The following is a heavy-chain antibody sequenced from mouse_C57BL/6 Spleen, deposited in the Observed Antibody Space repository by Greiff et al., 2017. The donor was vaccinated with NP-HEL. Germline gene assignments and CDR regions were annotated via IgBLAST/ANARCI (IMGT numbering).Heavy chain of an antibody. D-gene: IGHD2-1*01. CDR2: IYPGDGDT. CDR3: AREGLYYGNEGTWFAY. CDR1: GYAFSSSW. Sequence: QVQLQQSGPELVKPGASVKISCKASGYAFSSSWMNWVKQRPGKGLEWIGRIYPGDGDTNYNGKFKGKATLTADKSSSTAYMQLSSLTSEDSAVYFCAREGLYYGNEGTWFAYWGQGTLVTVSA. J-gene: IGHJ3*01. V-gene: IGHV1-82*01.